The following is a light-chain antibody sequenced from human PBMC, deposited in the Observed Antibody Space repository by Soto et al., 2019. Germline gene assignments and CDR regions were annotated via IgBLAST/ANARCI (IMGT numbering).Light chain of an antibody. Sequence: EIVLTQSPATLSLSPGERVTLSCRASQNVSTYLAWYQQKPGQAPGLLIYDASDRATGIPARFSGSGSGTDFTLTISSPEPEDSAVYYCQQRTNWLTFGPGTKVDIK. V-gene: IGKV3-11*01. CDR1: QNVSTY. J-gene: IGKJ3*01. CDR2: DAS. CDR3: QQRTNWLT.